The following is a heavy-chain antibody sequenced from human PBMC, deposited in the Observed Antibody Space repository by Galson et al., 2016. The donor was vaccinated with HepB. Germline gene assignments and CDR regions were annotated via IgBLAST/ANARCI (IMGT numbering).Heavy chain of an antibody. D-gene: IGHD2-8*01. CDR1: GFTFSSSY. J-gene: IGHJ3*02. V-gene: IGHV3-7*05. CDR3: ARDADYQNTNAHYDVFDI. CDR2: IKEDGSDN. Sequence: SLRLSCAGSGFTFSSSYMDWVRQAPGEGLEWVAKIKEDGSDNFYVDSVKGRFTISRDNAKNSLYLQMNSLRAEDTAVYYCARDADYQNTNAHYDVFDIWGQGTMVTVSS.